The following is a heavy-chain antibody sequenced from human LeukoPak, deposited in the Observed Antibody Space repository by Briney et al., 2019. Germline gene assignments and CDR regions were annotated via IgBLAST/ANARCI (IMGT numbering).Heavy chain of an antibody. D-gene: IGHD2-21*02. J-gene: IGHJ4*02. CDR1: GYSFTSSC. Sequence: PGESLKIPCKGSGYSFTSSCIGWVPQMPGKGLEWMGIIYPGDSATRYSPSLQDKVTISADKSISTAYLQWSNLKASDTAMYYCARLAYCGGDCYSNWGQGTLVTVSS. CDR3: ARLAYCGGDCYSN. V-gene: IGHV5-51*01. CDR2: IYPGDSAT.